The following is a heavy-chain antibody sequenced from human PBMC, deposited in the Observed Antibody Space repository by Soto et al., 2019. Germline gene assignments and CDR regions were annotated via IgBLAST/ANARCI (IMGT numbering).Heavy chain of an antibody. J-gene: IGHJ4*02. CDR3: AKDVNWNHYFDY. V-gene: IGHV3-30*18. Sequence: QVQLVESGGGVVQPGRSLRLSCAASGFTFSSYGMHWVRQAPGKGLEWVAVISYDGSNKYYADSVKGRFTISRDNSKNTLYLQMNSLRAEDTAVYYCAKDVNWNHYFDYWGQGTLVTVSS. CDR2: ISYDGSNK. D-gene: IGHD1-20*01. CDR1: GFTFSSYG.